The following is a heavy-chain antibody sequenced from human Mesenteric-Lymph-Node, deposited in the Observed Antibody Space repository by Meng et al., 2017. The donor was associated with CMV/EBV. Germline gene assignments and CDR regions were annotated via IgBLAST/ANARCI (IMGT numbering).Heavy chain of an antibody. Sequence: GGSLRLSCAVSGFTVSSNYMSWVRQAPGKGLEWVSVIYSGGSTYYADSVKGRFTISRDNSKNTLYLQMNSLRAEDTAVYYCARDRTYYDFWSGYQNKYYYYGMDVWGQGTTVTVSS. V-gene: IGHV3-66*02. CDR1: GFTVSSNY. D-gene: IGHD3-3*01. J-gene: IGHJ6*02. CDR3: ARDRTYYDFWSGYQNKYYYYGMDV. CDR2: IYSGGST.